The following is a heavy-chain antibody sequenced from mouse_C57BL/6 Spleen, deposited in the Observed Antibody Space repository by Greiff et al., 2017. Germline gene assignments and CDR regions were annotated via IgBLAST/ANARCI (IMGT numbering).Heavy chain of an antibody. Sequence: QVQLKQSGPGLVQPSQSLSITCTVSGFSLTSYGVHWVRQSPGKGLEWLGVIWSGGSTDYNAAFISRLSISKDNSKSQVFFKMNSLRADDTAIYYCARNGVTWYFDVWGTGTTVTVSS. J-gene: IGHJ1*03. CDR1: GFSLTSYG. D-gene: IGHD2-2*01. CDR3: ARNGVTWYFDV. CDR2: IWSGGST. V-gene: IGHV2-2*01.